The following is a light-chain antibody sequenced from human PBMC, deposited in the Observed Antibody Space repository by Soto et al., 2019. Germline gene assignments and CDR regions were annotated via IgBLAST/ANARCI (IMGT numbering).Light chain of an antibody. CDR3: AAWDDSLNGAV. CDR1: SSNIGSNT. CDR2: SNN. J-gene: IGLJ7*01. V-gene: IGLV1-44*01. Sequence: QSELTQPPSASGTPGQRVTISCSGSSSNIGSNTVNWYLQLPGTAPKLLIYSNNQRPSGVPVRFSGSKSGTSASLAISGLQSEDEADYYCAAWDDSLNGAVFGGGTQLTVL.